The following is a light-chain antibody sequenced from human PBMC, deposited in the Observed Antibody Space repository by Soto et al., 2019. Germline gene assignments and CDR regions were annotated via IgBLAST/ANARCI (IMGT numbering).Light chain of an antibody. V-gene: IGKV3-11*01. J-gene: IGKJ3*01. Sequence: DIVLTHSPATLSLSPGERATLSCWASQSVSNYLAWYQQKPGQAPRLLIYDASLRAPGIPARFSGSGSGADFTPTISSLEPEDFAVYYCQLRSDLLFTFRPGTKVEIK. CDR2: DAS. CDR1: QSVSNY. CDR3: QLRSDLLFT.